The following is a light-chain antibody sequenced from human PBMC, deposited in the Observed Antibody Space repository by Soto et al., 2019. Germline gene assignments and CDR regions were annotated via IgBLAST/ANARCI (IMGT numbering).Light chain of an antibody. CDR3: ATWDDSLNGWV. V-gene: IGLV1-44*01. Sequence: QPVLTQPPSASGTPGQRVTISCSGSSSNIGSNAVNWYQHLPGTAPKLFIYGHDQRPSGVPDRFSGSKSGTSASLSISGLQSEDEADYYCATWDDSLNGWVFGGGTKLTVL. CDR2: GHD. J-gene: IGLJ3*02. CDR1: SSNIGSNA.